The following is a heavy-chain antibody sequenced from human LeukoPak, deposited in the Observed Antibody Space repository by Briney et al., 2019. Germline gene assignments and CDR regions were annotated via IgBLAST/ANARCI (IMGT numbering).Heavy chain of an antibody. CDR1: GGSSSGYY. Sequence: SETLSLTCNISGGSSSGYYWNWIRQTPGKGLEWIGYVYYSGSTNYNPSLKSRVTISVDTSKNQFSLKLSSVTAADTAVYYCARLRGYFDYWGQGTLVTVSS. CDR3: ARLRGYFDY. J-gene: IGHJ4*02. V-gene: IGHV4-59*01. CDR2: VYYSGST. D-gene: IGHD3-10*01.